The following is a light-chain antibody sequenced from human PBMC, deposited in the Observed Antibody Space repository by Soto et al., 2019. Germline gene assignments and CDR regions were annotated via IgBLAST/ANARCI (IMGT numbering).Light chain of an antibody. V-gene: IGLV2-14*01. CDR3: SSYTSDSSFVV. CDR2: EVS. J-gene: IGLJ1*01. CDR1: SSDVGDYNF. Sequence: QSVLTQPASVSGSPGQSITISCTGTSSDVGDYNFVSWYQQYPGKSPKLMISEVSNRPSGVSNRFSGSKSGNTASLTISGLQAEDEADYYCSSYTSDSSFVVFGTGTKVTVL.